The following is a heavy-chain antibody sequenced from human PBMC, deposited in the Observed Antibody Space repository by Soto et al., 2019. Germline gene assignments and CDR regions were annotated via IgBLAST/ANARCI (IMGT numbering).Heavy chain of an antibody. Sequence: GWSLRLSCAASGFTFSSYSMNWVRQAPGKGLEWVSSISSSSSYIYYADSVKGRFTISRDNAKNSLYLQMNSLRAEDTAVYYCARDPSVTSPMDYWGQGTLVTVSS. CDR2: ISSSSSYI. J-gene: IGHJ4*02. D-gene: IGHD4-17*01. V-gene: IGHV3-21*01. CDR1: GFTFSSYS. CDR3: ARDPSVTSPMDY.